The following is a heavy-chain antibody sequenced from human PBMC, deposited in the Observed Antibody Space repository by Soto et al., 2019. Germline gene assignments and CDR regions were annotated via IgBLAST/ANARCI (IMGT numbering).Heavy chain of an antibody. D-gene: IGHD3-3*01. CDR2: INAGNGNT. CDR3: ASQYYDFWSGYYSDNWFDP. J-gene: IGHJ5*02. Sequence: QVQLVQSGAEVKKPGASVKVSCKASGYTFTSYAMHWVRQAPGQRLEWMGWINAGNGNTKYSQKFQGRVTITRDTSASTAYMELSSLRSEDTAVYYCASQYYDFWSGYYSDNWFDPWGQGTLVTVSS. CDR1: GYTFTSYA. V-gene: IGHV1-3*01.